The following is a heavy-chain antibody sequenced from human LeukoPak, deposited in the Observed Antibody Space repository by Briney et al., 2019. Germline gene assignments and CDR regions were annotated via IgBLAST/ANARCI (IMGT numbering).Heavy chain of an antibody. CDR2: IKQDGSEK. D-gene: IGHD5-12*01. J-gene: IGHJ4*02. CDR1: GFTFSNYW. Sequence: GGSLRLSCAASGFTFSNYWMSWVRQAPGKGLEWVANIKQDGSEKYYVDSVKGRFTISRDNAKNSLYLQMNSLRAEDTAMYYCARGYSGFWGQGTLVTVSS. CDR3: ARGYSGF. V-gene: IGHV3-7*01.